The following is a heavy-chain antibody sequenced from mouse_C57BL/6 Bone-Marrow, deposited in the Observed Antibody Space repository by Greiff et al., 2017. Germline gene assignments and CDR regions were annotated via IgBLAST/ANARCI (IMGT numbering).Heavy chain of an antibody. J-gene: IGHJ4*01. CDR2: IDTNSGGT. CDR3: ARNAMDY. Sequence: QVQLQQSGAELVKPGASVKLSCKASGYTFTSYWMHWVKQRPGRGLEWIGRIDTNSGGTKYNEKFKSKATLTVDKPSSTAYMQLSSLTSEDSAVYYCARNAMDYWGQGTSVTVSS. CDR1: GYTFTSYW. V-gene: IGHV1-72*01.